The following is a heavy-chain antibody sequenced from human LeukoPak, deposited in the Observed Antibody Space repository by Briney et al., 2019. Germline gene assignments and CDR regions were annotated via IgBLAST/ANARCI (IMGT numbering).Heavy chain of an antibody. Sequence: ASVKVSCKVSGYTLTELSMHWVRQAPGKGLEWMGGFDPEDGETIYAQKFQGRVTMTEDTSTDTAYMELSSLRSEDTAVYYCATGVIQQQLVSVFRYYYYYYMDVWGKGTTVTVSS. CDR1: GYTLTELS. CDR2: FDPEDGET. CDR3: ATGVIQQQLVSVFRYYYYYYMDV. D-gene: IGHD6-13*01. V-gene: IGHV1-24*01. J-gene: IGHJ6*03.